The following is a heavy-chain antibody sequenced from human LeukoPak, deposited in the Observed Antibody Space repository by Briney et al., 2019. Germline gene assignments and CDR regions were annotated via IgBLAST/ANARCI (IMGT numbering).Heavy chain of an antibody. V-gene: IGHV3-33*01. Sequence: HPGRSLRLSCVASGXTFSSYGMHWVRQAPGKGLEWVAVIWSDGSSKHYADSVKGRFTISRDNSKNTLYLQMNSLRAEDTAVYYCARGQPPSYYDMDVWGQGTTVSVSS. CDR3: ARGQPPSYYDMDV. CDR1: GXTFSSYG. D-gene: IGHD6-13*01. CDR2: IWSDGSSK. J-gene: IGHJ6*02.